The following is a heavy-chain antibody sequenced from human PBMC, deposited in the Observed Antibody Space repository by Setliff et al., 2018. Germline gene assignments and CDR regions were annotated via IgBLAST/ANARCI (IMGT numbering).Heavy chain of an antibody. J-gene: IGHJ6*03. CDR2: MSASGTST. CDR3: ARSSVVGGYSTTYYFDYMDV. D-gene: IGHD3-3*01. CDR1: GFTFSSYA. V-gene: IGHV3-23*01. Sequence: PWGSLRLSCATSGFTFSSYAMSWVRQAPGKGLEWVSAMSASGTSTYHADSVKGRFTISGDNSKNTLYLQMNSLRAEDTAVYYCARSSVVGGYSTTYYFDYMDVWGKGTTVTVSS.